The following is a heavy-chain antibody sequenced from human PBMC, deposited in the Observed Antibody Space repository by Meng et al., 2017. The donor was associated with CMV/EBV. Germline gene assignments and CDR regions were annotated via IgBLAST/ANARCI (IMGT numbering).Heavy chain of an antibody. CDR3: ARSDTIFGVAYYYYGMDV. V-gene: IGHV1-69*05. CDR1: GGTFSSYA. D-gene: IGHD3-3*01. J-gene: IGHJ6*02. CDR2: IIPIFGTA. Sequence: SVKVSCKASGGTFSSYAISWVRQAPGQGLEWMGGIIPIFGTANYAQKFQGRVTITTDESTSTAYMELSSLRSEDTAVYYCARSDTIFGVAYYYYGMDVWGQGTTVTV.